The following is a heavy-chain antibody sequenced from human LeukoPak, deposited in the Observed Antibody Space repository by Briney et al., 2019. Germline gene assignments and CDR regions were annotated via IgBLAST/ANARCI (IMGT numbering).Heavy chain of an antibody. D-gene: IGHD5-24*01. V-gene: IGHV3-9*01. CDR1: GFTFDDYA. J-gene: IGHJ3*02. CDR2: ISWNSDSI. CDR3: AKVEMAEISNPTAFDI. Sequence: GGSLRLSCAASGFTFDDYAMHWVRQAPGKGLEWVSGISWNSDSIDYADSVKGRFTISRDNAKNSLYLQMNSLRAEDTALYYCAKVEMAEISNPTAFDIWGQGTVVTVSS.